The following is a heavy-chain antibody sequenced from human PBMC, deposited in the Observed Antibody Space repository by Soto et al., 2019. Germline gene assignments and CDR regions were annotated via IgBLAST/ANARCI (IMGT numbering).Heavy chain of an antibody. CDR3: ARLPGYCSGDRCLIDY. D-gene: IGHD2-15*01. CDR1: GGSISGYS. CDR2: IHYSGGT. Sequence: PSETLSLTCAVSGGSISGYSWSWIRQPPGKGLEWIGNIHYSGGTNYNPSLKSRVTISLDTSKIQFSLQLTSVTAADTAVYFCARLPGYCSGDRCLIDYRGQGSPVIVSS. J-gene: IGHJ4*02. V-gene: IGHV4-59*08.